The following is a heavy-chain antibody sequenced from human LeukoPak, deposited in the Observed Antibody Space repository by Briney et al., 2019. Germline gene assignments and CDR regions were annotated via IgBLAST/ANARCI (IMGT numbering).Heavy chain of an antibody. V-gene: IGHV1-69*04. D-gene: IGHD3-22*01. CDR3: AREWPSSGIDY. CDR2: IIPILGIA. CDR1: GGTFSSYT. J-gene: IGHJ4*02. Sequence: GASVKVSCKASGGTFSSYTISWVRQAPGQGLEWMGRIIPILGIANYAQKFQGRVTITADKSTSTAYMELSSLRSEDAAVYYCAREWPSSGIDYWGQGTLVTVSS.